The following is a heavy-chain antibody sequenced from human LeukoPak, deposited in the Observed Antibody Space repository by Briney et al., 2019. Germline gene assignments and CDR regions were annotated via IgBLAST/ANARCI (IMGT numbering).Heavy chain of an antibody. CDR1: GGTFSSYA. D-gene: IGHD1-7*01. CDR2: IIPIFGTA. V-gene: IGHV1-69*13. J-gene: IGHJ4*02. Sequence: SVKVSCKASGGTFSSYAISWVRQAPGQGLEWMGGIIPIFGTANYAQKFQGRVTITADESTSTAYMELSSLRSEDTAVYYCARELGYDWNYPHFDYWGQGTLVTVSS. CDR3: ARELGYDWNYPHFDY.